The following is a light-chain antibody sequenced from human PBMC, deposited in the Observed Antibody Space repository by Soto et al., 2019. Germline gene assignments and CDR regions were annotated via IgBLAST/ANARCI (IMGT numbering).Light chain of an antibody. CDR2: DAS. V-gene: IGKV1-5*01. Sequence: DIQMTQSPSTLSASVGDRVTITCRASQSISSWLAWYQQKPGKAPKLLIYDASSLESGVPARFSGSGSRTEFTLSISSLQPDGFATYYCQHYNSYSTFGKGTKV. CDR1: QSISSW. J-gene: IGKJ1*01. CDR3: QHYNSYST.